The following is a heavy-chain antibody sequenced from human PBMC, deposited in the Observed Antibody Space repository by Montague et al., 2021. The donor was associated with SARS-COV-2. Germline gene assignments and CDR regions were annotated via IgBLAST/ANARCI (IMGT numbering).Heavy chain of an antibody. CDR3: AKGSGTDLQL. CDR1: GDSVSSNTAS. V-gene: IGHV6-1*01. J-gene: IGHJ4*02. Sequence: CAISGDSVSSNTASWNWIRQSPSRGLEWLGRTYYSSKWYTGFAVSVESRINITPDTSKNQFSLHLNSVTPEDTAVYYCAKGSGTDLQLWGQGTLVTVSS. D-gene: IGHD6-19*01. CDR2: TYYSSKWYT.